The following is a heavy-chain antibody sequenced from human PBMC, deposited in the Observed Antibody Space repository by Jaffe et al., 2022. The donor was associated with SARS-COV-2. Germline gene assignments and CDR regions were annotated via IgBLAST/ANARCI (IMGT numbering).Heavy chain of an antibody. CDR3: AKDMRLGGRTDAFDI. Sequence: EVQLVESGGGLVQPGRSLRLSCAASGFTFDDYAMHWVRQAPGKGLEWVSGISWNSGSIGYADSVKGRFTISRDNAKNSLYLQMNSLRAEDTALYYCAKDMRLGGRTDAFDIWGQGTMVTVSS. V-gene: IGHV3-9*01. D-gene: IGHD1-26*01. CDR1: GFTFDDYA. CDR2: ISWNSGSI. J-gene: IGHJ3*02.